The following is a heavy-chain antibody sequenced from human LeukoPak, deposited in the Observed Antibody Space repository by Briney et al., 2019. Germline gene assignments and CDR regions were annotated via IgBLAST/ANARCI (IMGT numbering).Heavy chain of an antibody. J-gene: IGHJ4*02. CDR2: IIPIFGTA. Sequence: SVKVSCKASGGTFSSHTISWVRQAPGQGLEWMGEIIPIFGTAKYAQKFQGRVTITADEFTSTAYMELSSLRSEDTAVYYCARVTTTLGFDYWGQGTLVTVSS. V-gene: IGHV1-69*13. D-gene: IGHD4-11*01. CDR1: GGTFSSHT. CDR3: ARVTTTLGFDY.